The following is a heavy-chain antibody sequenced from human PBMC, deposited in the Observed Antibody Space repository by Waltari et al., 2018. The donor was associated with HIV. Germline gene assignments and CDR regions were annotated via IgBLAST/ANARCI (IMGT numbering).Heavy chain of an antibody. J-gene: IGHJ6*02. CDR2: IKQDGSEK. CDR3: ARGRFITMVRGVRDGMDV. V-gene: IGHV3-7*01. D-gene: IGHD3-10*01. Sequence: EVQLVESGGGLVQPGGSLRLSCAASGFTFSSYWMSWVRQAPGKGLEWVANIKQDGSEKYYVDSVKGRFTISRDNAKNSLYLQMNSLRAEDTAVYYCARGRFITMVRGVRDGMDVWGQGTTVTVSS. CDR1: GFTFSSYW.